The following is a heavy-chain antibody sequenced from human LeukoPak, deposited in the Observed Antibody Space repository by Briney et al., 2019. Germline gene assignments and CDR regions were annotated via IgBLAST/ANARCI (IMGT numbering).Heavy chain of an antibody. CDR2: IIPIFGTA. J-gene: IGHJ4*02. CDR3: ARGWDYDSGGRPTAYVY. D-gene: IGHD3-22*01. CDR1: GGTFSSYA. V-gene: IGHV1-69*13. Sequence: SVKVSCKASGGTFSSYAISWVRQAPGQGLEWMGGIIPIFGTANYAQKFQGKVTITADESTSTAYMELSSLRSEDTAVYYCARGWDYDSGGRPTAYVYWGQGTLVSVSS.